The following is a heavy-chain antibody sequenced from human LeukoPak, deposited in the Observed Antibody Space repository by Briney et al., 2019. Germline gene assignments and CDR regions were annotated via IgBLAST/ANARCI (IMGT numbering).Heavy chain of an antibody. Sequence: PGGSLRLSCAASGFAFSSYWMSWVRQAPGKGLEWVANIKQDGSEKYYVDSVKGRFTISRDSAKNSLYLQMNSLRAEDTAVYYCASEKYSSSSTPDNWFDPWGQGTLVTVSS. CDR1: GFAFSSYW. CDR3: ASEKYSSSSTPDNWFDP. D-gene: IGHD6-6*01. CDR2: IKQDGSEK. V-gene: IGHV3-7*01. J-gene: IGHJ5*02.